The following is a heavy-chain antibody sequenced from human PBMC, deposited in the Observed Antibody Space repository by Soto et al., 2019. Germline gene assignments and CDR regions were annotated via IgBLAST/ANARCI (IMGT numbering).Heavy chain of an antibody. CDR2: INHSGRI. V-gene: IGHV4-34*01. D-gene: IGHD2-2*01. CDR1: GGSFSGFY. Sequence: SETLSLTCAVYGGSFSGFYWSWIRQPPGKGLEWIGEINHSGRIKYNAPLKSRVTISVDTSKNQFSLKLSSVTAADTAVYYCARARGYCSSTSCYYYYGMDVWGQGTTVTVSS. CDR3: ARARGYCSSTSCYYYYGMDV. J-gene: IGHJ6*02.